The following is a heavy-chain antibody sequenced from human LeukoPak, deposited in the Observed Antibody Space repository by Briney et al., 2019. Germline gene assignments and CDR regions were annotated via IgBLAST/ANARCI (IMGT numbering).Heavy chain of an antibody. CDR1: GFTFTSYG. D-gene: IGHD2/OR15-2a*01. J-gene: IGHJ4*02. CDR2: ISGSGVST. Sequence: GGSLRLSCAASGFTFTSYGMSWVRQAPGKGLEWVSGISGSGVSTYYADSVKGRFTISRDNSKNTLYLQMNSLRAEDTAVYYCARFVMASGSNDYWGQGTLVTVSS. CDR3: ARFVMASGSNDY. V-gene: IGHV3-23*01.